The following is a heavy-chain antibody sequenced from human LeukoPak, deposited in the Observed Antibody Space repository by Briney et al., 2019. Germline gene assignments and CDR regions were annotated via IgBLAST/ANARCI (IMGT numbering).Heavy chain of an antibody. CDR3: AKVYEGYCSSTSCYRGGYYYYYMDV. J-gene: IGHJ6*03. CDR2: IRYDGSNK. D-gene: IGHD2-2*02. CDR1: GFTFSSYG. V-gene: IGHV3-30*02. Sequence: GGSLRLSCAASGFTFSSYGMHWVRQAPGKGLEWVAFIRYDGSNKYYADSVKGRFTISRDNSKNTLYLQMNSLRAEDTAVYYCAKVYEGYCSSTSCYRGGYYYYYMDVWGKGTTVTVSS.